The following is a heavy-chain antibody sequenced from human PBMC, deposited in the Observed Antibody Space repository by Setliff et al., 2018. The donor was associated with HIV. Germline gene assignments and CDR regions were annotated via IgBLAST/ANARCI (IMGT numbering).Heavy chain of an antibody. J-gene: IGHJ6*03. V-gene: IGHV1-58*02. CDR2: IVVGSDNT. CDR1: GFTFTSSA. CDR3: AAASNRRVRGVNLHYYYYMDV. Sequence: ASVKVSCKASGFTFTSSAMQWVRQARGQRLEWIGWIVVGSDNTNYAQKFQERVTITRDLSTSTAYMELSSLRSEDTAVYYCAAASNRRVRGVNLHYYYYMDVWVKGTTVTVSS. D-gene: IGHD3-10*01.